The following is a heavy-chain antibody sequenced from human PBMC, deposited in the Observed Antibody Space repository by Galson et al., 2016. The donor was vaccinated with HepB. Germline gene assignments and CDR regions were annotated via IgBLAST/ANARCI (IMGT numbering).Heavy chain of an antibody. V-gene: IGHV3-48*02. D-gene: IGHD6-19*01. Sequence: SLRLSCAASGLNFSTHSMNWVRQAPGKGLEWVSYISSGGSLIYYADSVKGRFTISRDNAKNSLFLQMNSLRDEDSAVYYCARDREQWLVAHAFDIWGQGTMVTVSS. CDR1: GLNFSTHS. CDR2: ISSGGSLI. CDR3: ARDREQWLVAHAFDI. J-gene: IGHJ3*02.